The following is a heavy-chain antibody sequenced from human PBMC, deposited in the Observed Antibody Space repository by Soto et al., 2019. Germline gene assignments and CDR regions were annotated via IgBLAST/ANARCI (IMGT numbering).Heavy chain of an antibody. J-gene: IGHJ6*02. CDR3: ARDKAVASPTYYCYVMDV. D-gene: IGHD6-19*01. CDR2: IYYSGST. V-gene: IGHV4-39*02. CDR1: GGSISSSSYY. Sequence: SETLSLTCTVSGGSISSSSYYWGWIRQPPGKGLEWIGSIYYSGSTYYNPSLKSRVTISVDTSKNQFSLKLSSVTAADTAVYYCARDKAVASPTYYCYVMDVWGQGTTDIVYS.